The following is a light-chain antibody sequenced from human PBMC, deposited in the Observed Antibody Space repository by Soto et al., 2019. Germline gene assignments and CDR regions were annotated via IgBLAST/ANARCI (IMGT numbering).Light chain of an antibody. J-gene: IGKJ4*01. Sequence: EIVMTQSPATLSVSPGERATLSCRASQSVSSNLAWYQQKPGQAPRLLIYGASTRATGIPARFSGTGSGTEFTLTISSLKSEDFAVYYCQQYNNWPALTFGGGTKVEI. V-gene: IGKV3-15*01. CDR3: QQYNNWPALT. CDR1: QSVSSN. CDR2: GAS.